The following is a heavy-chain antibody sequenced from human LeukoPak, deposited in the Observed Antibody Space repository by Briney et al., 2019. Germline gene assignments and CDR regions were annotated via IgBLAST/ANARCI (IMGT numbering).Heavy chain of an antibody. V-gene: IGHV3-53*01. CDR2: IYTGGST. CDR1: GLTVSSNH. CDR3: ARGARAATGYYYYYMDV. D-gene: IGHD2-15*01. J-gene: IGHJ6*03. Sequence: GGSLRLSCAASGLTVSSNHMSWVRQAPGKGLEWVLVIYTGGSTDYADSVKGRFTISRDNSKNTLYLQMNSLRAEDTAVYYCARGARAATGYYYYYMDVWGRGTTVTASS.